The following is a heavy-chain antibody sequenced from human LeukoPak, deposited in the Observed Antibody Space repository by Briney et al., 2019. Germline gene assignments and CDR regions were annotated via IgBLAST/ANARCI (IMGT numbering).Heavy chain of an antibody. Sequence: KPSETLSLTCTVSGGSISRYYWSWIRQPPGKGLEWIGYIYYSGSTNYNPSLKSRVTISVDTSKNQFSLKLSSVTAADTAVYYCARELAYGYMYFDYWGQGTLVTVSS. CDR1: GGSISRYY. CDR2: IYYSGST. CDR3: ARELAYGYMYFDY. V-gene: IGHV4-59*01. D-gene: IGHD5-18*01. J-gene: IGHJ4*02.